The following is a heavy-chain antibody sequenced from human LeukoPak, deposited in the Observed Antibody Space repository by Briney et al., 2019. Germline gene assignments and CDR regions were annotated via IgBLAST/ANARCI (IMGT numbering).Heavy chain of an antibody. D-gene: IGHD3-22*01. CDR3: ARGYYDSSGYYSVEYFQH. Sequence: SETLSLTCTVSGGSISSYYWSWIRQPAGKGLEWIGRIYTSGSTNYNPSLKSRVTMSVDTSKNQFSLKLSSVTAADTAVYYCARGYYDSSGYYSVEYFQHWGQGTLVTVSS. CDR2: IYTSGST. CDR1: GGSISSYY. V-gene: IGHV4-4*07. J-gene: IGHJ1*01.